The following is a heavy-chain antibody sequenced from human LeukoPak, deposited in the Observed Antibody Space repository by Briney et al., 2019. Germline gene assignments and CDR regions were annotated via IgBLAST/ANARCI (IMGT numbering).Heavy chain of an antibody. V-gene: IGHV4-34*01. CDR2: INHSGST. D-gene: IGHD1-26*01. CDR1: GGSFSGYF. J-gene: IGHJ4*02. Sequence: SETLSLTRAVYGGSFSGYFWSWIRQPPGKGLEWIGEINHSGSTNYNPSLRSRVTISVDTSKNQFSLKLSSVTAADTAVYYCAMTISGSSIFDYWGQGTLVTVSS. CDR3: AMTISGSSIFDY.